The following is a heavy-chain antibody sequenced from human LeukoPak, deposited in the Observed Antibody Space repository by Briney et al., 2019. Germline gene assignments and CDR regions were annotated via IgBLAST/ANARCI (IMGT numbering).Heavy chain of an antibody. Sequence: SETLSLTCSVSAGSISSSNYYWGWIRQPPGKGLEWIGSIYYSGRTYYNPSLKSRVTISVDTSKKQFSLKLSSVTAADTAVYYCARDREVGATGYYFDYWGQGTLVTVSS. CDR3: ARDREVGATGYYFDY. J-gene: IGHJ4*02. CDR1: AGSISSSNYY. CDR2: IYYSGRT. D-gene: IGHD1-26*01. V-gene: IGHV4-39*02.